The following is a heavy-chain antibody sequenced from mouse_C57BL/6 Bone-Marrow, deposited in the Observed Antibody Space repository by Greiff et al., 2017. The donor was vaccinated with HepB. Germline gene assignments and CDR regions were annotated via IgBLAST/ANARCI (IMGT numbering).Heavy chain of an antibody. CDR1: GYTFTSYW. V-gene: IGHV1-64*01. CDR3: ARDGSHWYFDV. CDR2: IHPNSGST. D-gene: IGHD2-3*01. J-gene: IGHJ1*03. Sequence: VQLQQPGAELVKPGASVKLSCKASGYTFTSYWMHWVKQRPGQGLEWIGMIHPNSGSTNYNEKFKSKATLAVDKSSSTAYMQLSSLTSEDSAVYYCARDGSHWYFDVWGTGTTVTVSS.